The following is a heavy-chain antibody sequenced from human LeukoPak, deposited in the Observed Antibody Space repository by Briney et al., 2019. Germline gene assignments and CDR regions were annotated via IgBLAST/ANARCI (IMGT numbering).Heavy chain of an antibody. D-gene: IGHD1-7*01. CDR2: IWYDGSKK. CDR3: ARDLGNWNYGSCYFDP. CDR1: GFTFSSHG. Sequence: GGSLGLSCAASGFTFSSHGFHWVRQAPGKGLEWVAVIWYDGSKKYYADSVKGRFTISRDDSKNTLYLQMNSLRAEDTAVYYCARDLGNWNYGSCYFDPWGQGTLVTVSS. J-gene: IGHJ5*02. V-gene: IGHV3-33*01.